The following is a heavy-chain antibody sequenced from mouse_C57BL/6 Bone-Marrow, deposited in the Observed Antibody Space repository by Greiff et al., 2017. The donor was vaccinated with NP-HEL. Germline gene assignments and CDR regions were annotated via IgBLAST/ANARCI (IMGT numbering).Heavy chain of an antibody. CDR3: TREFLLYYAMDY. J-gene: IGHJ4*01. V-gene: IGHV5-9-1*02. D-gene: IGHD1-1*01. Sequence: EVKVEESGEGLVKPGGSLKLSCAASGFTFSSYAMSWVRQTPEKRLEWVAYISSGGDYIYYADTVKGRFTISRDNARNTLYLQMSSLKSEDTAMYYCTREFLLYYAMDYWGQGTSVTVSS. CDR2: ISSGGDYI. CDR1: GFTFSSYA.